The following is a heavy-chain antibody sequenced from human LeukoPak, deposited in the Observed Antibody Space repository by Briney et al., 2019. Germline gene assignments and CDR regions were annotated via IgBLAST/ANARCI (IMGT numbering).Heavy chain of an antibody. V-gene: IGHV3-23*01. CDR2: ISGGGGSI. Sequence: GGSLRLSCAGSGFTFSAYWMSWVRQAPGKGLEWVSGISGGGGSIHYADSVKGRFTISRDNSMNTLYLQMNSLRAEDTAVYYCARYRSVTTGKRFFDYWGQGTLVTVSS. D-gene: IGHD4-17*01. CDR1: GFTFSAYW. J-gene: IGHJ4*02. CDR3: ARYRSVTTGKRFFDY.